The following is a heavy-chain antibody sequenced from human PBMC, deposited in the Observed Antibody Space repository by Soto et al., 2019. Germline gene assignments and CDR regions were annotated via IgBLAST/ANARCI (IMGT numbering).Heavy chain of an antibody. CDR3: VRVGLVGSNSLPNASFDP. Sequence: LGESLKISCKGSGYSFTSYWIGWLRQMPGKGLEGMGIIYPGDSDTRYSPSFQGQVTISADKSIRTAYLQWNSLKASDTAMYYCVRVGLVGSNSLPNASFDPWGPGTLVTVSS. J-gene: IGHJ5*02. CDR1: GYSFTSYW. CDR2: IYPGDSDT. V-gene: IGHV5-51*01. D-gene: IGHD2-8*02.